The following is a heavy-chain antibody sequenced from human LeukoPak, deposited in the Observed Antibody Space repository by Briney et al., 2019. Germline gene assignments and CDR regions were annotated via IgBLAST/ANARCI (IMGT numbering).Heavy chain of an antibody. CDR3: ARHSITWYDFDY. D-gene: IGHD6-13*01. CDR2: IHYSGST. V-gene: IGHV4-59*08. CDR1: GGSISGYY. J-gene: IGHJ4*02. Sequence: PSETLSLTCIVSGGSISGYYWSWIRQPPGKGLEWIGYIHYSGSTNYNPSLKSRVTISLDMSKNQFSLKLNSVTAADTAVYYFARHSITWYDFDYWGQGTLVTVSS.